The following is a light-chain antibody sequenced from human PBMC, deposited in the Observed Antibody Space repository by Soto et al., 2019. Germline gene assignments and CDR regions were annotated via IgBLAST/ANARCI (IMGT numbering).Light chain of an antibody. CDR2: GAS. J-gene: IGKJ1*01. CDR1: QSVSSSY. CDR3: QQRSNWPPT. Sequence: EIVLTQAPGTLSLSPGERPTLSCRASQSVSSSYLAWYQQKPGQAPRXXIYGASSRATGIPDRFSGSGSGTDLTITISRLEPEDFEVYYGQQRSNWPPTFGQGTKVDIK. V-gene: IGKV3D-20*02.